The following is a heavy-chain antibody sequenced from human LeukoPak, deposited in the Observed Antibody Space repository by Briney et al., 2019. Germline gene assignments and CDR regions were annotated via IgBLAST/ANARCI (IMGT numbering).Heavy chain of an antibody. CDR1: GGSISYYY. D-gene: IGHD2-15*01. J-gene: IGHJ4*02. V-gene: IGHV4-59*01. CDR3: ARKGGHFDY. Sequence: SETLSLTCTVSGGSISYYYWSWIRQSPGKGLEWIGYIYYDGSTNYNPSLKSRVTISVDMSKNQFSLRVTSVTAADTAIYYCARKGGHFDYWGQGTLVTVSS. CDR2: IYYDGST.